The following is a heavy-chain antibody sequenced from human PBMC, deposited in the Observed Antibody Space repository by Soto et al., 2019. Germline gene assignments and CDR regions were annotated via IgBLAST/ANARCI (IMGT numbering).Heavy chain of an antibody. V-gene: IGHV1-18*01. Sequence: ASVKVSCKASGYTFTSYHINWVRQAPGQGLEWKGWISAYNGNKNYAQKFQGRVTMTRDTSTSTVYLELSSLSSEDTAVYYCARVYPSDTRYGYVGNNWFDPWGQGTLVTVSS. D-gene: IGHD5-18*01. CDR3: ARVYPSDTRYGYVGNNWFDP. CDR2: ISAYNGNK. CDR1: GYTFTSYH. J-gene: IGHJ5*02.